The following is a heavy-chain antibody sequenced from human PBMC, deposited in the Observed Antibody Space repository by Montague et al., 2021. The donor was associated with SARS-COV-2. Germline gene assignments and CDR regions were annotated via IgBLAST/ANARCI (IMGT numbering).Heavy chain of an antibody. D-gene: IGHD3-9*01. Sequence: PALVKPTQTLTLTCTFSGLSLSTIGVGVGWIRQPPGKALEWLALIYWDDDKRYSPFLRSRLTITKDTSKNQVVLTMTNMDPVDTATYFCAHSSGVDWLPRSWCDSGGQGTLVTVSS. J-gene: IGHJ5*01. CDR3: AHSSGVDWLPRSWCDS. CDR1: GLSLSTIGVG. V-gene: IGHV2-5*02. CDR2: IYWDDDK.